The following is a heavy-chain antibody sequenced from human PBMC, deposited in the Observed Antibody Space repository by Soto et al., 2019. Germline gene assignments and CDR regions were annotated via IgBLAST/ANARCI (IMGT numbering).Heavy chain of an antibody. V-gene: IGHV3-21*06. J-gene: IGHJ6*02. CDR2: ISSGSSYI. CDR3: AGSSGGSGKLWNYYGMDV. Sequence: GGSLRLYCAASGFTFSSYSMNWVRQAPGKGLEWVSSISSGSSYIYYADSVKGRFTISRDNAKNSLYLQMNSLRAEDTAVYYCAGSSGGSGKLWNYYGMDVWGQGTTVNVS. CDR1: GFTFSSYS. D-gene: IGHD3-10*01.